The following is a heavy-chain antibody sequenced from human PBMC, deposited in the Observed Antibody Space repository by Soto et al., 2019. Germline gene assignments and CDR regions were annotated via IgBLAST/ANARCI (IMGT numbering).Heavy chain of an antibody. D-gene: IGHD4-17*01. V-gene: IGHV4-39*07. J-gene: IGHJ1*01. CDR2: IYYSGST. CDR3: ARDGELRWGARSAEYFQH. Sequence: SETLSLTCTVSGGSISSSSYYWGWIRQPPGKGLEWIGSIYYSGSTNYNPSLKSRVTISVDKSKNQFSLKLSSVTAADTAVYYCARDGELRWGARSAEYFQHWGQGTLVTVSS. CDR1: GGSISSSSYY.